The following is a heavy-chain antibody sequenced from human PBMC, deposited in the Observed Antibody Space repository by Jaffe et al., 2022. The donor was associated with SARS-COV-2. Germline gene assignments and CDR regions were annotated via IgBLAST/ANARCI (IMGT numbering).Heavy chain of an antibody. Sequence: QVQLVQSESELKKPGDSVKISCKASGYTFTTSAINWVRQAPGQGLEWMGWINTNTGNPTYAQGFTGRFVFSLDTSVSTTYLQISSLKTEDTAVYYCTRGYDRSSRGSPWGQGSLVTVSS. D-gene: IGHD6-6*01. CDR2: INTNTGNP. J-gene: IGHJ5*02. V-gene: IGHV7-4-1*02. CDR1: GYTFTTSA. CDR3: TRGYDRSSRGSP.